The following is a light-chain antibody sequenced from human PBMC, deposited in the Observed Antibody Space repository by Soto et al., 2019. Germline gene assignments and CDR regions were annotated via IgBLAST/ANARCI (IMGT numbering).Light chain of an antibody. Sequence: DIQMTQSPSSLSASVGDRVTITCRASQGISTYLVWYQQKPGTVPKLLIFAASTLHSGVPSRFSGSGSGTDFTLTISSLQPEDVATYYCKNYNGATWTFCQRTKVDIK. CDR3: KNYNGATWT. J-gene: IGKJ1*01. CDR2: AAS. CDR1: QGISTY. V-gene: IGKV1-27*01.